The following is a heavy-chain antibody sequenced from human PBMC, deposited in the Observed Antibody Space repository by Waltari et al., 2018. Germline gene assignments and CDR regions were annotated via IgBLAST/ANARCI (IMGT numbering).Heavy chain of an antibody. CDR1: GGTFSSYA. Sequence: QVQLVQSGAEVKKPGSSVKVSCKASGGTFSSYAITWVRQAPGKGLEWMGGIIPILGIANNTQNCQGRVTVTADESTSTSYMELSSLRSEATAMYYCARGPYSSGWYAWFDPWGQGTLVTVSS. CDR2: IIPILGIA. CDR3: ARGPYSSGWYAWFDP. D-gene: IGHD6-19*01. V-gene: IGHV1-69*04. J-gene: IGHJ5*02.